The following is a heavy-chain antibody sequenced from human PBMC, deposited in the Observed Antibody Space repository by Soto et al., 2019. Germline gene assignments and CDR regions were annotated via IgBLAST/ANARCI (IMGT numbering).Heavy chain of an antibody. J-gene: IGHJ4*02. Sequence: SVKVSCKASGGPFSSHATSWVRQAPGQGLEWMGGIIPIFGTANYAQKFQGRVTITADESTSTAYMELSSLRSEDTAVYYCARGYYDSSGQPFDYWGQGTLVTVSS. CDR2: IIPIFGTA. CDR3: ARGYYDSSGQPFDY. V-gene: IGHV1-69*13. CDR1: GGPFSSHA. D-gene: IGHD3-22*01.